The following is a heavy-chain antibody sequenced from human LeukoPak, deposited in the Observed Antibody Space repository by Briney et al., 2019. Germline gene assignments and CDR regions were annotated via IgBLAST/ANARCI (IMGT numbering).Heavy chain of an antibody. CDR3: AKDGGQGADY. Sequence: GGSLRLSCAASGFTFSTYAMSWVRQAPGKGLEWVSGISGRDGSTYYADSVKGRFTISRDISKNTLYLQMNSLRAEDMAVYYCAKDGGQGADYWGQGILVTVSS. CDR1: GFTFSTYA. D-gene: IGHD3-16*01. CDR2: ISGRDGST. V-gene: IGHV3-23*01. J-gene: IGHJ4*02.